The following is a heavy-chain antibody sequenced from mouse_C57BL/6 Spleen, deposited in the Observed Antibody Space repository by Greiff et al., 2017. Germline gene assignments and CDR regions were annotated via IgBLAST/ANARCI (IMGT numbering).Heavy chain of an antibody. D-gene: IGHD2-5*01. Sequence: EVHLVESGAELVKPGASVKLSCTASGFNIKDYYMHWVKQRTEQGLEWIGRIDPEDGETKYAPKFQGKATITADTSSNTAYLQLSSLTSEDTAVYYCTPNYSNYEVWFAYWGQGTLVTVSA. CDR3: TPNYSNYEVWFAY. CDR2: IDPEDGET. CDR1: GFNIKDYY. V-gene: IGHV14-2*01. J-gene: IGHJ3*01.